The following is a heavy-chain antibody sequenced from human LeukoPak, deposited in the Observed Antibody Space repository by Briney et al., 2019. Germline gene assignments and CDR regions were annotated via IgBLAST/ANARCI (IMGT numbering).Heavy chain of an antibody. V-gene: IGHV4-59*12. CDR2: IYYDGNT. CDR3: ARRPLSGSGYPFRH. Sequence: PSETLSLTCTVSGDSISSYYWTWIRQPPGKGLEWLGYIYYDGNTSYNPSLKSRVTISIDTSKNQFSLKLSSVTAADTAVYYWARRPLSGSGYPFRHWGQGTLVTVSS. J-gene: IGHJ1*01. CDR1: GDSISSYY. D-gene: IGHD3-22*01.